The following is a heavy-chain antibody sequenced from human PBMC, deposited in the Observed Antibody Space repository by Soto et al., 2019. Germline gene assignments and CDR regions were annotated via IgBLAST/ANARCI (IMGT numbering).Heavy chain of an antibody. CDR1: GYTFTGYY. CDR2: INPNSGGT. CDR3: ARGYCTNGVCYTDFDY. Sequence: ASVKVSCKASGYTFTGYYMHWVRQAPGQGLEWMGWINPNSGGTNYAQKFQGWVTMTRDTSISTAYMELSRLRSDDTAVYYCARGYCTNGVCYTDFDYSGQGTLVTVSS. V-gene: IGHV1-2*04. D-gene: IGHD2-8*01. J-gene: IGHJ4*02.